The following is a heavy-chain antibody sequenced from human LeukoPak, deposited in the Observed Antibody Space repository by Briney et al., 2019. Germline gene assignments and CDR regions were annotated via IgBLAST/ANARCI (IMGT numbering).Heavy chain of an antibody. Sequence: AASVTVSCKASGGTFSSYAISWVRQAPGEGLEWMGGIIPIFGTANYAQTLQGRVTITADESTSTAYMELSSLRSEDTAVYYCARVSGVTMVRGVIHYYYGMDVWGKGTTVTVSS. V-gene: IGHV1-69*01. CDR2: IIPIFGTA. J-gene: IGHJ6*04. CDR3: ARVSGVTMVRGVIHYYYGMDV. CDR1: GGTFSSYA. D-gene: IGHD3-10*01.